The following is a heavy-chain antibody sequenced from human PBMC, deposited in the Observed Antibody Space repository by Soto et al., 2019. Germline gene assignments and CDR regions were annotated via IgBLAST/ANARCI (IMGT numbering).Heavy chain of an antibody. Sequence: EVQLVESGGGLVKPGGSLRLSCAASGFTFSSYSMNWVRQAPGKGLEWVSSISSSSSYIYYADSVKGRFTISRDNSKNTLYLQMNSLRAEDTAVYYCARDRVVAGIGEVDYWGQGTLVTVSS. V-gene: IGHV3-21*01. D-gene: IGHD6-19*01. CDR1: GFTFSSYS. CDR3: ARDRVVAGIGEVDY. J-gene: IGHJ4*02. CDR2: ISSSSSYI.